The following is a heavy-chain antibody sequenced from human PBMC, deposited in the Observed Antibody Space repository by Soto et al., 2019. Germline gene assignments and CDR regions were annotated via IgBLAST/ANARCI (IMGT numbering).Heavy chain of an antibody. V-gene: IGHV1-69*04. D-gene: IGHD5-18*01. Sequence: SVKVSCKTSGYTFTSYAISWVRQAPGQGLEWMGRIIPILGIANYAQKFQGRVTITADKSTSTAYMELSSLRSEDTAVYYCATGDRREWTAMVTGYFDYWGQGTLVTVSS. J-gene: IGHJ4*02. CDR1: GYTFTSYA. CDR2: IIPILGIA. CDR3: ATGDRREWTAMVTGYFDY.